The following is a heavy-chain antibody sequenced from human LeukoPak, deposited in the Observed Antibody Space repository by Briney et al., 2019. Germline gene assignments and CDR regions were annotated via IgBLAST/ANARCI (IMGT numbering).Heavy chain of an antibody. Sequence: GGSLRLSCAASGFTFSSYSMNWVRQAPGKGLEWVSYISSGSGTINYADSVKGRFTISRDNTKNSLFLQMNSLRAEDTAVYYCAGGTSHCYVYWGQGTLVTVSS. CDR2: ISSGSGTI. J-gene: IGHJ4*02. CDR3: AGGTSHCYVY. V-gene: IGHV3-48*04. CDR1: GFTFSSYS. D-gene: IGHD2-2*01.